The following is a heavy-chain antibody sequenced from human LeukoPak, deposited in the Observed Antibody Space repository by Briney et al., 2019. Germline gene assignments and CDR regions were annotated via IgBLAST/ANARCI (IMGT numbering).Heavy chain of an antibody. CDR3: ARSPCVWGSYRYSYFDY. Sequence: SQTLSLTCTVSGGSISSGDYYWSWIRQPPGKGLEWIGYIYYSGSTYYNPSLKSRVTISVDTSKNQFSLKLSSVTAADTAVYYCARSPCVWGSYRYSYFDYWGQGTLVTVSS. J-gene: IGHJ4*02. D-gene: IGHD3-16*02. CDR2: IYYSGST. CDR1: GGSISSGDYY. V-gene: IGHV4-30-4*01.